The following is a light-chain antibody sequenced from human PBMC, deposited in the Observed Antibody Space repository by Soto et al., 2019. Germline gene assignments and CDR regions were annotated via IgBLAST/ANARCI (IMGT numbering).Light chain of an antibody. Sequence: EIVLTQSPATLSLSPGERATLSCRTSQSVSSYLAWYQQKRGQAPRLLIYEASNRATGIPARFSGSGSGTDFTLTISSLEPEDFAFSYCQQRTNWPLTFGGGTKVEI. J-gene: IGKJ4*01. CDR2: EAS. CDR3: QQRTNWPLT. CDR1: QSVSSY. V-gene: IGKV3-11*01.